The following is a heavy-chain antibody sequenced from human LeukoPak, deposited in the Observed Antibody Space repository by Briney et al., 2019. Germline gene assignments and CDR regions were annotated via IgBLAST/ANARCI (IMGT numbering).Heavy chain of an antibody. CDR1: GFTFSSSW. J-gene: IGHJ3*01. Sequence: GGSLRLSCAASGFTFSSSWMSWVRQAPGKGLEWVANIKQDGREKYYVDSVKGRFTISRDNARNSLYLLMNSLRAEDSAVYYCSRDPQLYCSTTSCYQGAFDVWGQGTMVTVSS. CDR2: IKQDGREK. D-gene: IGHD2-2*01. CDR3: SRDPQLYCSTTSCYQGAFDV. V-gene: IGHV3-7*01.